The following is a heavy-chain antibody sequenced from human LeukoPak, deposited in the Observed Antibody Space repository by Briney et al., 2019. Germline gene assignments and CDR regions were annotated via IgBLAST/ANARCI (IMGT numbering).Heavy chain of an antibody. V-gene: IGHV3-23*01. CDR2: ISGSGGST. D-gene: IGHD6-13*01. CDR3: AKSSKGAAAGTGYFDY. CDR1: GFTFSSYA. J-gene: IGHJ4*02. Sequence: GGSLRLSCAASGFTFSSYAMSWVPQAPGKGLEWVSAISGSGGSTYYADSVKGRFTISRDNSKNTLYLQMNSLRAEDTAVYYCAKSSKGAAAGTGYFDYWRQGTLVTVSS.